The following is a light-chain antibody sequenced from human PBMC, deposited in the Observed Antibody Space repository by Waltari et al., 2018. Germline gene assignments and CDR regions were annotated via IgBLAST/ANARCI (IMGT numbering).Light chain of an antibody. Sequence: IVMTQTPLSLPVTLGEQAPISFRSSQSLLDSEDGNTYLEWYLQKPGQSPQLLIYEVSNRASGVPHRFSGSGSDTDFTLKISRVEAEDVGVYYCMQALEFPFTFGPGTKLDIK. J-gene: IGKJ3*01. CDR3: MQALEFPFT. CDR1: QSLLDSEDGNTY. CDR2: EVS. V-gene: IGKV2-40*01.